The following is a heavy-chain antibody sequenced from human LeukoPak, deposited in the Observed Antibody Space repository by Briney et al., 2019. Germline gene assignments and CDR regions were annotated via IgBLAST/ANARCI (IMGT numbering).Heavy chain of an antibody. J-gene: IGHJ5*02. CDR3: ARVLRVGYCSTTTCNWFDP. CDR1: GRSISSTGCY. CDR2: IDDIGST. D-gene: IGHD2-2*03. Sequence: VSGRSISSTGCYWGRIRQAPGKGREWIGGIDDIGSTYYSPSLKSRVTISVDTAKNQLSLKLSSVTAADTAVYYCARVLRVGYCSTTTCNWFDPWGQGTLVTVSS. V-gene: IGHV4-39*07.